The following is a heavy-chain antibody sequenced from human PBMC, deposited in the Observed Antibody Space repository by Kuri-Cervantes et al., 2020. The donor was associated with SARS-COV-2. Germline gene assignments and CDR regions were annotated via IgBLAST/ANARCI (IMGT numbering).Heavy chain of an antibody. Sequence: SETLSLTCTVSGGSISSSSYYWGWIRQPPGKGLEWIGSIYYSGSTYYNPSLKSRVTISVDTSKNQFSLKLSSVTAADTAVYYCARDGDPLWFGYWGQGTLVTVSS. V-gene: IGHV4-39*02. D-gene: IGHD3-10*01. CDR1: GGSISSSSYY. CDR3: ARDGDPLWFGY. J-gene: IGHJ4*02. CDR2: IYYSGST.